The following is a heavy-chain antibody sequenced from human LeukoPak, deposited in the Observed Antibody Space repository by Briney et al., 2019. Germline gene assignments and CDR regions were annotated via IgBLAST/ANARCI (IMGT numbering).Heavy chain of an antibody. CDR1: GDSISSGNY. CDR2: IYYSGST. Sequence: SETLSLTCTVSGDSISSGNYWGWIRQPPGKGLEWIGYIYYSGSTYYNPSLKSRVTISVDTSKNQFSLKLSSVTAADTAVYYCARGGALDYDYVWGSYRPGRAFDIWGQGTMVTVSS. CDR3: ARGGALDYDYVWGSYRPGRAFDI. J-gene: IGHJ3*02. V-gene: IGHV4-30-4*08. D-gene: IGHD3-16*02.